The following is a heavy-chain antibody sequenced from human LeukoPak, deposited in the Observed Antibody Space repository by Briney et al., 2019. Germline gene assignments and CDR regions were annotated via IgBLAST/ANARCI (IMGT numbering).Heavy chain of an antibody. J-gene: IGHJ4*02. D-gene: IGHD3-3*01. Sequence: PGGSLRLSCAASGFTFSSYAMSWVRQAPGKGLEWVSAISGSGGSTYYADSVKGRFTISRDNSKNTLYLQMNSLRAEDTAVYYCAKDLSITIFGVVKYYFDYWGQGTLVTVTS. CDR2: ISGSGGST. CDR1: GFTFSSYA. CDR3: AKDLSITIFGVVKYYFDY. V-gene: IGHV3-23*01.